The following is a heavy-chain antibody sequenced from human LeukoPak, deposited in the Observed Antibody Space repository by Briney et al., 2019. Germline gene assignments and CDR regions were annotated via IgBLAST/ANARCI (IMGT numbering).Heavy chain of an antibody. CDR3: ARDSTGYWYFDL. D-gene: IGHD3-3*02. CDR2: ISNNGGYT. V-gene: IGHV3-23*01. Sequence: PGGSLRLSCAASGFTFSSSAMSWVRQAPGKGLEWVSAISNNGGYTYYADSVKGRFTISRDNSKNTLYLQMNSLRAEDTAVYYCARDSTGYWYFDLWGRGTLVSVSS. J-gene: IGHJ2*01. CDR1: GFTFSSSA.